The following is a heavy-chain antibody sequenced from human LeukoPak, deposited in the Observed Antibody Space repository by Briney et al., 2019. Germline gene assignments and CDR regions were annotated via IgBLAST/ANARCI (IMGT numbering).Heavy chain of an antibody. CDR3: TRDFCSSPGCYDY. CDR2: IWFDARNE. J-gene: IGHJ4*02. CDR1: GFTFSSYG. D-gene: IGHD2-2*01. Sequence: PGGSLRLSCAASGFTFSSYGMHWVRQAPDKGLEWVAGIWFDARNEHYADSVKGRFTISRDNSKNALYLQMDSLRADDTAVYYCTRDFCSSPGCYDYWGQGTLVTVSS. V-gene: IGHV3-33*08.